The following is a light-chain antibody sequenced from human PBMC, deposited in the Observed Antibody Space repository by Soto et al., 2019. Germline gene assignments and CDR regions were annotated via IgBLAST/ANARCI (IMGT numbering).Light chain of an antibody. CDR1: QSVSSSN. V-gene: IGKV3-20*01. Sequence: IVLTQSPVTLYLSLGERATLSCRSSQSVSSSNLAWYQQKRGQSPRVIIYGGYTRAAGIPDRFSGSGSGPDFTLTISRLEPEDFAVYFCQHYGDSPWTFGQGTKVDIK. CDR3: QHYGDSPWT. CDR2: GGY. J-gene: IGKJ1*01.